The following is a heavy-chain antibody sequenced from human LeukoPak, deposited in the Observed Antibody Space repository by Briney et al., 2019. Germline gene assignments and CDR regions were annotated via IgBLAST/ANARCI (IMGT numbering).Heavy chain of an antibody. V-gene: IGHV3-30-3*01. CDR2: ISYDGSNK. J-gene: IGHJ4*02. CDR3: AKVKHYDILTGCFDY. D-gene: IGHD3-9*01. Sequence: GGSLRLSCAASGFTFSSYAMHWVRQAPGKGLEWVAVISYDGSNKYYADSVKGRFTISRDNSKNTLYLQMNSLRAEDTALYYCAKVKHYDILTGCFDYWGQGTLVTVSS. CDR1: GFTFSSYA.